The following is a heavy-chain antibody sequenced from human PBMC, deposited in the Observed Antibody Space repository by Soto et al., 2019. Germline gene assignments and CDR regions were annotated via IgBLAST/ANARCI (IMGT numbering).Heavy chain of an antibody. CDR2: ISYDGSIE. D-gene: IGHD3-9*01. Sequence: QVQLVEAGGGVVQPGRSLRLSCAASGFTFKNYAMHWVRQAPGKGLEGVAVISYDGSIEFYADSVKGRFTISRDDFKNTMFLQMGSLRVEDTAVYYCARGLRDFDWMLPFGYWGQGTLVTVSS. CDR1: GFTFKNYA. V-gene: IGHV3-30-3*01. J-gene: IGHJ4*02. CDR3: ARGLRDFDWMLPFGY.